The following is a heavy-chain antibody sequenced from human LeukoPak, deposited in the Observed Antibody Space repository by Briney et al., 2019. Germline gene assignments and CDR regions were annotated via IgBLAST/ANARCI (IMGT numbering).Heavy chain of an antibody. V-gene: IGHV3-33*06. CDR2: IWYDGSNK. J-gene: IGHJ5*02. D-gene: IGHD3-3*01. Sequence: PGRSLRLSCAASGFTFSSYGMHWVRQAPGKGLEWVAVIWYDGSNKYYADSVKGRFTISRDNSKNTRYLQMNSLRAEDTAVYYCAKGDYDYGGFDPWGQGTLVTVSS. CDR3: AKGDYDYGGFDP. CDR1: GFTFSSYG.